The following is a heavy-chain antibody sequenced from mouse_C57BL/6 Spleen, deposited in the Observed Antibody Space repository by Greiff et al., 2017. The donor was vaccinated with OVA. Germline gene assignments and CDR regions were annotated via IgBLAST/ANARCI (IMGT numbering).Heavy chain of an antibody. V-gene: IGHV1-59*01. D-gene: IGHD1-2*01. CDR3: AISGHHYDGGNYAMDY. J-gene: IGHJ4*01. CDR1: GYTFTSYW. CDR2: IDPSDSYT. Sequence: QVQLQQPGAELVRPGTSVKLSCKASGYTFTSYWLHWVKQRPGQGLAWLGVIDPSDSYTNYNHKFKGKATLTVDTSSSTAYMQLSSLTSEDSAVYDCAISGHHYDGGNYAMDYWGQGTSVTVSS.